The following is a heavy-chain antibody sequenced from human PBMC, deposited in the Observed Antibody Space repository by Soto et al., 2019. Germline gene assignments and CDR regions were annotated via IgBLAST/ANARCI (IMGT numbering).Heavy chain of an antibody. CDR1: GYTFTSYD. CDR3: ARDSNLATMIVVVMQYYFDY. D-gene: IGHD3-22*01. J-gene: IGHJ4*02. V-gene: IGHV1-8*01. Sequence: ASVKVSCKASGYTFTSYDINWVRQATGQGLEWMGWMNPNSGNTGYAQKFQGRVTMTRNTSISTAYMELSSLRSEDTAVYYCARDSNLATMIVVVMQYYFDYWGQGTLVTVSS. CDR2: MNPNSGNT.